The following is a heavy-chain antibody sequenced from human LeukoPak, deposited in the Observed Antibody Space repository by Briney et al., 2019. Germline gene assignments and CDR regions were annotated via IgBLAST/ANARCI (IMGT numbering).Heavy chain of an antibody. CDR2: IKQDGSEK. J-gene: IGHJ4*02. CDR1: GFTFSSYW. D-gene: IGHD1-26*01. Sequence: GGSLRLSCAASGFTFSSYWMSWVRQAPGKGLEWAATIKQDGSEKYYVDSVKGRFTISRDNAKNSLYLQINSLRAEDTAVYYCARDPEGAITPENWGQGTLVTVSS. V-gene: IGHV3-7*01. CDR3: ARDPEGAITPEN.